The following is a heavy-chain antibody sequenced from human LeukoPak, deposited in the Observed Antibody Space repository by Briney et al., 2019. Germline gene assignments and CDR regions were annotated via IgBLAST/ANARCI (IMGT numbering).Heavy chain of an antibody. V-gene: IGHV3-30*02. CDR3: APRSGYCSSTSCSYFDY. D-gene: IGHD2-2*01. CDR2: IRYDGSNK. CDR1: RFTFSSYG. J-gene: IGHJ4*02. Sequence: PGGSLRLSCAASRFTFSSYGMHWVRQAPGKGLEWVAFIRYDGSNKYYADSVKGRFTISRDNSKNTLYLQMNSLRAEDTAVYYCAPRSGYCSSTSCSYFDYWGQGTLVTVSS.